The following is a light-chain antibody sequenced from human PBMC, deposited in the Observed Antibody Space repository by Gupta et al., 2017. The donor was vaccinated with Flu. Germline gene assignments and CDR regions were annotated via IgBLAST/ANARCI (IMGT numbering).Light chain of an antibody. CDR3: QSYDSSLSGSGV. CDR2: GNS. Sequence: TISCTGSSSNIGAGYDVHWYQQLPGTAPKLLSYGNSNRPSGVPDRFSGSKSGTSASLAITGLQAEDEADYYCQSYDSSLSGSGVFGGGTKLTVL. J-gene: IGLJ2*01. CDR1: SSNIGAGYD. V-gene: IGLV1-40*01.